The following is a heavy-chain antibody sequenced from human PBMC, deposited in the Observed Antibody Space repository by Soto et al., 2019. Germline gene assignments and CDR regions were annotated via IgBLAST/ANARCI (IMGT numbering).Heavy chain of an antibody. V-gene: IGHV1-3*01. CDR1: GYTFTSYA. D-gene: IGHD1-1*01. CDR2: INAGNGNT. Sequence: ASVKVSCKASGYTFTSYARHWVRQAPGQRLEWMGWINAGNGNTKYSQKFQGRVTITRDTSASTAYMELSSLRSEDTAVYYCARAWSWNEVPFDYWGQGTLVTVSS. CDR3: ARAWSWNEVPFDY. J-gene: IGHJ4*02.